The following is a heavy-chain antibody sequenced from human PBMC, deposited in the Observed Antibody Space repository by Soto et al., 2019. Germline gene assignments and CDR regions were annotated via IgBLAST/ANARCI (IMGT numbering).Heavy chain of an antibody. V-gene: IGHV4-4*02. D-gene: IGHD6-19*01. CDR3: AGQWMAVSGAFGP. Sequence: QLQLQESGPGLVKPSETLSLTCAVSGDSINNKWWYWVRQPPGKGLEWLGEIFHSGSTHYNPSLTIGLTILVVKSKNRFSLTSTSVPAADPAVYYCAGQWMAVSGAFGPWGQGTLVTVS. CDR1: GDSINNKW. J-gene: IGHJ5*02. CDR2: IFHSGST.